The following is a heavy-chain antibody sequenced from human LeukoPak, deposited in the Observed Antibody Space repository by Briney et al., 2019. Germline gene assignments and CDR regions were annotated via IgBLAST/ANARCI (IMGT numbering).Heavy chain of an antibody. CDR1: GFTVSSNY. CDR2: ISSSSSTI. Sequence: PGGSLRLSCAASGFTVSSNYMSWVRQAPGKGLEWVSYISSSSSTIYYADSVKGRFTISRDNAKNSLYLQMNSLRAEDTAVYYCARDDYYDSSGLGSFDIWGQGTMVTVSS. D-gene: IGHD3-22*01. J-gene: IGHJ3*02. V-gene: IGHV3-48*04. CDR3: ARDDYYDSSGLGSFDI.